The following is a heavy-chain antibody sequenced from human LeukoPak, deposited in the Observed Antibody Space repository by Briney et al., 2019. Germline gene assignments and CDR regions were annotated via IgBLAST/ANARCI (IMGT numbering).Heavy chain of an antibody. CDR1: GFTFSSYA. Sequence: GGSLRLSCAASGFTFSSYAMSGVRQAPGKGLEWVSAISGSGGSTYYADSVKGRFTISRDNSKNTLYLQMNSLRAEDTAVYYCANAGYDSSGYYEDAFDIWGQGTMVTVSS. CDR3: ANAGYDSSGYYEDAFDI. J-gene: IGHJ3*02. CDR2: ISGSGGST. D-gene: IGHD3-22*01. V-gene: IGHV3-23*01.